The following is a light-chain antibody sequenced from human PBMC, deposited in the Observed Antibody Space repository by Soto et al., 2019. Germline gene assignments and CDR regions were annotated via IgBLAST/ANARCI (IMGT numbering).Light chain of an antibody. J-gene: IGKJ5*01. CDR1: QSVSSN. Sequence: EIVMTQSPATLSVSPGERATLSCRASQSVSSNLAWYQQKPGQAPRLLIYGASTRATGIPARFSGSGSGTEFTLISSSLQSEDFAFFYCQQYDNWPITFGQGTRLEIK. CDR2: GAS. CDR3: QQYDNWPIT. V-gene: IGKV3-15*01.